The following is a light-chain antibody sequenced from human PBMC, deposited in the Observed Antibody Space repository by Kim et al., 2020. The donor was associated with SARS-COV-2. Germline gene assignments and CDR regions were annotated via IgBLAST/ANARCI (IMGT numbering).Light chain of an antibody. Sequence: CPGERASHPGGASKSGSSRYVGWYQKKPGQAPRLLNYDASRGANGCPDRFSGGGSGTDFNRTISRLEPEDFEVYYCQHYGSSPLYTFGQGTKLEI. CDR1: KSGSSRY. CDR2: DAS. J-gene: IGKJ2*01. CDR3: QHYGSSPLYT. V-gene: IGKV3-20*01.